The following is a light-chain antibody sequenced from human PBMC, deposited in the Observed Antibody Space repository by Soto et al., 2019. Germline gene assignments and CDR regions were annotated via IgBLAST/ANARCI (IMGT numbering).Light chain of an antibody. J-gene: IGKJ4*02. CDR3: RQYGSAPLT. V-gene: IGKV3-20*01. Sequence: EIVLTQSPGTLSLSPGERATLSCRASQSVSSSYLAWYQQKPGQAPRLLIYGASSRATGIPDRFSDSGSGTDFNLSISRLESEDYAVYYCRQYGSAPLTVGGGTKVEIK. CDR2: GAS. CDR1: QSVSSSY.